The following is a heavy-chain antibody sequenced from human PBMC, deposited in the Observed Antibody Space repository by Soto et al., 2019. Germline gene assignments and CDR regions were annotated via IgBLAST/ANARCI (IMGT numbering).Heavy chain of an antibody. D-gene: IGHD6-6*01. CDR1: GFTLPGYS. J-gene: IGHJ4*02. CDR2: ISSSSNTI. V-gene: IGHV3-48*01. CDR3: ARPSTFFDY. Sequence: EVQLVESGGDLVQTGGSLRLSCAPSGFTLPGYSMNWVRQAPGQGLEWVSYISSSSNTIYYADSVKGRFTISRDNAKNLLYLQLNSLRVEDTDVSYCARPSTFFDYWGQGIPVTVSS.